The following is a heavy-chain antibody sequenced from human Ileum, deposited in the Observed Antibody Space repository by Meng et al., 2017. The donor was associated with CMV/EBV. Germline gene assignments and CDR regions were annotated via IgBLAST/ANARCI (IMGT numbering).Heavy chain of an antibody. V-gene: IGHV4-34*01. D-gene: IGHD2-21*02. J-gene: IGHJ4*02. CDR3: ARSTKADCWEVLTY. CDR2: IYRDGTT. CDR1: GESFSHYY. Sequence: QVHRKRWAAGLLKPTDTLTPTCAVYGESFSHYYGTWIRQPPGKGLEWIGEIYRDGTTNYDPSLKSRVSISEDTSKNQFSLKLTSVTAADTAVYYCARSTKADCWEVLTYWGQGTLVTVSS.